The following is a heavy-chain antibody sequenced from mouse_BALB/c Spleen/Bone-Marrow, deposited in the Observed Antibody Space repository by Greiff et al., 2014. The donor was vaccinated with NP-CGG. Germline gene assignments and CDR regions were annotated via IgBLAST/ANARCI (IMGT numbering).Heavy chain of an antibody. CDR1: GFSLTNYG. Sequence: VQLQESGPGLVAPSQSLSITCTVSGFSLTNYGISWVRQPPGKGLEWLGVIWGDGSTNYHSALISRLSISKDNSKSQVLLKLSSLQTDDTATYYCRGGPWFAYWGQGTLVTVSA. CDR2: IWGDGST. V-gene: IGHV2-3*01. D-gene: IGHD3-3*01. J-gene: IGHJ3*01. CDR3: RGGPWFAY.